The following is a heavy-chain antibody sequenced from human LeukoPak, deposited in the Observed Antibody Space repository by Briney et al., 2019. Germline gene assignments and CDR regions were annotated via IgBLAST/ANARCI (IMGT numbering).Heavy chain of an antibody. CDR3: ARAGGVVGATTWNY. V-gene: IGHV4-59*01. CDR1: GGSMSYYY. CDR2: IYYSGST. J-gene: IGHJ4*02. D-gene: IGHD1-26*01. Sequence: PSETLPLTCTVSGGSMSYYYWSWIRQPPGKGLEWIGYIYYSGSTDYNASLKSRVTITIDTSKNQFSLKLRSVTAADTAVYYCARAGGVVGATTWNYWGQGTLVTVSS.